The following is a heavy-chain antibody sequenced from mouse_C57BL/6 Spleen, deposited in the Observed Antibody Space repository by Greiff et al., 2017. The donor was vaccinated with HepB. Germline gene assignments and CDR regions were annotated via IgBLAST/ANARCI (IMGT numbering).Heavy chain of an antibody. Sequence: EVQLQQSGPELVKPGASVKISCKASGYSFTGYYMNWVKQSPEKSLEWIGEINPSTGGTTYNQKFKAKATLTVDKSSSTAYMQLKSLTSEDPAVYYCAREAYYKGAMDYWGQGTSVTVSS. CDR3: AREAYYKGAMDY. CDR2: INPSTGGT. CDR1: GYSFTGYY. V-gene: IGHV1-42*01. D-gene: IGHD2-12*01. J-gene: IGHJ4*01.